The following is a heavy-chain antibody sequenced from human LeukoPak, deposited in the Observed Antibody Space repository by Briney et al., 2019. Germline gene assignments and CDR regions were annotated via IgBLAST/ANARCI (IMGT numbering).Heavy chain of an antibody. Sequence: PSETLSLTCTVSGGSISSSNWWSWVRQPPGKGLEWIGEIYHSGSTNYNPSLKSRVTISVDKSKNQFSLKLSSVTAADTAVYYCARAPPRGYYDSSGFYFDYWGQGTLVTVSS. CDR3: ARAPPRGYYDSSGFYFDY. CDR1: GGSISSSNW. J-gene: IGHJ4*02. D-gene: IGHD3-22*01. V-gene: IGHV4-4*02. CDR2: IYHSGST.